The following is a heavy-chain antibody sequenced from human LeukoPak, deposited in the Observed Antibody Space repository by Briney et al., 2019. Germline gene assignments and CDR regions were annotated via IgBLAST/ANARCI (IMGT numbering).Heavy chain of an antibody. CDR3: AKALVTAIPDY. J-gene: IGHJ4*02. V-gene: IGHV3-9*01. CDR2: ISWNSGSI. CDR1: GFTFGDYA. Sequence: GRSLRLSCAASGFTFGDYAMHWVRRAPGKGLEGVSGISWNSGSIGYADSVKGRFTISRDNAKNSLYLQMNSLRAEDTALYYCAKALVTAIPDYWGQGTLVTVSS. D-gene: IGHD2-21*02.